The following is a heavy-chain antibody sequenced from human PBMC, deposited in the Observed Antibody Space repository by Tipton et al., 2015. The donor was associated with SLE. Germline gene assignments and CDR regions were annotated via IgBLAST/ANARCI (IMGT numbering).Heavy chain of an antibody. CDR2: IYTSGST. Sequence: TLSLTCTVSGGSITTGTYYWSWIRLPAGKGLEWIGHIYTSGSTNYNPSLKSRVTISVDTSKNQFSLKLSPVTAADTAVYYCARVKSIFGVVNIDYWGQGTLVTVSS. CDR3: ARVKSIFGVVNIDY. J-gene: IGHJ4*02. CDR1: GGSITTGTYY. V-gene: IGHV4-61*09. D-gene: IGHD3-3*01.